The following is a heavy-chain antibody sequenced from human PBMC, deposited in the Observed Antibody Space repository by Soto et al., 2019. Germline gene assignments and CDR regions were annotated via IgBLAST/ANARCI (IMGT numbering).Heavy chain of an antibody. CDR3: ARDGDFWSGYPSKNWYFDL. Sequence: EVQLVESGGGLVKPGGSLRLSCAAPGFTFSSYSMNWVRQAPGKGLEWVSSISSSSSYIYYADSVKGRFTISRDNAKNSLYLLMNSLRAEDTAVYYCARDGDFWSGYPSKNWYFDLWGRGTLVTVSS. J-gene: IGHJ2*01. V-gene: IGHV3-21*01. D-gene: IGHD3-3*01. CDR1: GFTFSSYS. CDR2: ISSSSSYI.